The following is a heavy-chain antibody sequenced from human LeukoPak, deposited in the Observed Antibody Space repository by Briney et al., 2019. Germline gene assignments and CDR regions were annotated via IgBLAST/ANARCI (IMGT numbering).Heavy chain of an antibody. CDR1: GFTFSSYA. CDR3: ARGPRGSGYYYYYMDV. CDR2: ISYDGSNK. V-gene: IGHV3-30*04. J-gene: IGHJ6*03. Sequence: GGSLRLSCAASGFTFSSYAMHWVRQAPGKGLEWVAVISYDGSNKYYEDSVKGRFTISRDNSKNTLYLQMNSLRAEDTAVYYCARGPRGSGYYYYYMDVWGKGTTVTVSS. D-gene: IGHD6-25*01.